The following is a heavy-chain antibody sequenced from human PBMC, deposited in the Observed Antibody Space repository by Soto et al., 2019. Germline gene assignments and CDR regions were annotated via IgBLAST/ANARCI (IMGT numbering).Heavy chain of an antibody. V-gene: IGHV3-30*03. CDR3: AECVSCPRWDVPFVP. CDR2: ISKDGKDR. CDR1: GFSFKTHG. D-gene: IGHD1-26*01. J-gene: IGHJ5*02. Sequence: QVQLVESGGGVVQPGRSLRLSCAASGFSFKTHGMHWVRQAPGKGLEWVAVISKDGKDRYYAASVEGRFTTSRDNSRNWLSLQVRSLGEERTAVYYCAECVSCPRWDVPFVPWGQGTLV.